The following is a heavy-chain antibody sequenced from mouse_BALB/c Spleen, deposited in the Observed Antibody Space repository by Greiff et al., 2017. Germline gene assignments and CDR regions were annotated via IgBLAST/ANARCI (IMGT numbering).Heavy chain of an antibody. CDR2: ISYSGST. CDR3: AKYDGSSYGMDY. V-gene: IGHV3-2*02. D-gene: IGHD1-1*01. Sequence: EVQLQQSGPGLVKPSQSLSLTCTVTGYSITSDYAWNWIRQFPGNQLEWMGYISYSGSTSYNPSLKSRISITRDTSKNQFFLQLNSVTTEDTATYYCAKYDGSSYGMDYWGQGTSVTVSS. J-gene: IGHJ4*01. CDR1: GYSITSDYA.